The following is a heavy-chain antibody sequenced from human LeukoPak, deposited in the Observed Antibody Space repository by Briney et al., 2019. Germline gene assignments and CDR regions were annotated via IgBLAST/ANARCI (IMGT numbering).Heavy chain of an antibody. Sequence: TGGSLRLSCAASGFTFSDYHMSWIRQAPGKGLEWVSYISSSGSTIYYADSVKGRFTISRDNAKNSLYLQMSSLRAEDTGVYYCARDEGRGYTYGYVDYWGQGTLVTVSS. D-gene: IGHD5-18*01. CDR1: GFTFSDYH. J-gene: IGHJ4*02. V-gene: IGHV3-11*01. CDR3: ARDEGRGYTYGYVDY. CDR2: ISSSGSTI.